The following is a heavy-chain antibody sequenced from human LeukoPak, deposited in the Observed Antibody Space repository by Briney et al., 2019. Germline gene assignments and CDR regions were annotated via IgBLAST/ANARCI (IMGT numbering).Heavy chain of an antibody. Sequence: PGGSLRLSCAASGFTFSSYSMNWVRQAPGKGPEWVSAISGSGGSTYYADSVKGRFTISRDNSKNTLYLQMNSLRPEDTAIYYCAKDSLDYWGQGTLVTVAS. J-gene: IGHJ4*02. CDR2: ISGSGGST. V-gene: IGHV3-23*01. CDR3: AKDSLDY. CDR1: GFTFSSYS.